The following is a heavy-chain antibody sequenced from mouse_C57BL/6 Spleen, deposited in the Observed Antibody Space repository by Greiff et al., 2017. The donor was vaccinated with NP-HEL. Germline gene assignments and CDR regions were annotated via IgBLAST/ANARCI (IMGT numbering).Heavy chain of an antibody. D-gene: IGHD1-1*01. V-gene: IGHV1-82*01. CDR2: IYPGDGDT. Sequence: QVQLKESGPELVKPGASVKISCKASGYAFSSSWMNWVKQRPGKGLEWIGRIYPGDGDTNYNGKFKGKATLTADKSSSTAYMQLSSLTSEDSAVYFCAIYYYGSSHYFDYWGQGTTLTVSS. CDR3: AIYYYGSSHYFDY. J-gene: IGHJ2*01. CDR1: GYAFSSSW.